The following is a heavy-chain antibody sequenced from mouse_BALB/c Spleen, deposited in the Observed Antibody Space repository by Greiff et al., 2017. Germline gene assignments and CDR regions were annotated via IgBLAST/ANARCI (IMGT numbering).Heavy chain of an antibody. Sequence: EVQRVESGGSLVQPGGSRKLSCAASGFTFSSFGMHWVRQAPEKGLEWVAYISSGSSTIYYADTVKGRFTISRDNPKNTLFLQMTSLRSEDTAMYYCARGHYRYDVYFDYWGQGTTLTVSS. CDR2: ISSGSSTI. J-gene: IGHJ2*01. D-gene: IGHD2-14*01. CDR3: ARGHYRYDVYFDY. V-gene: IGHV5-17*02. CDR1: GFTFSSFG.